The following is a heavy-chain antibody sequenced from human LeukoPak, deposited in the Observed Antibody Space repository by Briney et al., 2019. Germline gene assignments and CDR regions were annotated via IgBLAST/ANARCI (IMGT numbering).Heavy chain of an antibody. Sequence: GGSLRLSCAASGFTFSSYWMSWVRQTPGKGLEWVANIKKDGSEKYYVDSVKGRFTISRDNAQNSLYLQMNSLRAEDTAVYYCARDRTSGCSGGSCYNGGFDYWGQGTLVTVSS. CDR3: ARDRTSGCSGGSCYNGGFDY. CDR2: IKKDGSEK. V-gene: IGHV3-7*01. J-gene: IGHJ4*02. CDR1: GFTFSSYW. D-gene: IGHD2-15*01.